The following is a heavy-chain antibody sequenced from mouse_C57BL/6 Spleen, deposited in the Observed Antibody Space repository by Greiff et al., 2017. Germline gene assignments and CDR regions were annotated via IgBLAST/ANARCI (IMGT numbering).Heavy chain of an antibody. CDR2: IYPGDGDT. CDR3: KRRDYCYERVFDY. V-gene: IGHV1-82*01. CDR1: GYAFTSSW. D-gene: IGHD2-12*01. J-gene: IGHJ2*01. Sequence: VQLQQSGPELVKPGASVKISCKASGYAFTSSWVNWVKQRPGKGLEWIGRIYPGDGDTNYKGKIKGKATLTANTSSSTAYMQLSRLTSEDSAFYFCKRRDYCYERVFDYWGQGTTLTVSS.